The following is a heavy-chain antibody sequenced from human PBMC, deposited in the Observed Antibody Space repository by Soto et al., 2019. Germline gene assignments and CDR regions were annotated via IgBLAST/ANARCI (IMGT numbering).Heavy chain of an antibody. D-gene: IGHD5-12*01. CDR1: GFTFSTYV. Sequence: GGSLRLSCAASGFTFSTYVMHWVRQAPGKGLEWVALTSYDGSSQYYADSVKGRFTVSRDNSKNTLYVQMNSLRVEDTAVYYCARDSSIVATTRTGYYYYGMDVWGQGTTVTVSS. J-gene: IGHJ6*02. CDR3: ARDSSIVATTRTGYYYYGMDV. CDR2: TSYDGSSQ. V-gene: IGHV3-30-3*01.